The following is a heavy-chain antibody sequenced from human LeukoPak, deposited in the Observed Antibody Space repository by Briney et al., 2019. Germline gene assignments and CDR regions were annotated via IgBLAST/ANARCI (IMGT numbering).Heavy chain of an antibody. D-gene: IGHD1-7*01. Sequence: ASVKVSCKASGYTFTSYGISWVRQAPGQGLEWMGWISAYNGNTNYAQKLQGRVTMTTDTSTSTAYMELRSLRSDDTAVYYCARDLVPGGTTWGAVPFDYWGQGTLVTVSS. V-gene: IGHV1-18*01. J-gene: IGHJ4*02. CDR3: ARDLVPGGTTWGAVPFDY. CDR2: ISAYNGNT. CDR1: GYTFTSYG.